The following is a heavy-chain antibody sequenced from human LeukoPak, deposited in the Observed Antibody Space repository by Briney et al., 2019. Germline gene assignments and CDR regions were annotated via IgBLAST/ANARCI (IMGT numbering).Heavy chain of an antibody. CDR2: INRGGST. CDR3: GLSTTKATPWTIDY. V-gene: IGHV4-34*01. D-gene: IGHD1-1*01. CDR1: GGSFSVYY. J-gene: IGHJ4*02. Sequence: SETLSLTCAVHGGSFSVYYWSWIRQPPGKGLEWIGEINRGGSTNYSPSLKSRVTISLDTSKNQVPLKLSSVTAADTAMYYCGLSTTKATPWTIDYWGQGTLVTVSS.